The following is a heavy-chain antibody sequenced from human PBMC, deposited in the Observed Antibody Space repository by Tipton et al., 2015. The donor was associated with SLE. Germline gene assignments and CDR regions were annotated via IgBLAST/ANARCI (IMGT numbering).Heavy chain of an antibody. J-gene: IGHJ4*02. V-gene: IGHV3-21*01. CDR2: ISGSLSYI. CDR3: ARDHPPHY. CDR1: GFTFTNYW. Sequence: SLRLSCAASGFTFTNYWMHWVRQAPGKGLEWVSSISGSLSYIYYTDSVKGRFTISRDNPKSSLYLQMNSLRVEDTGIYYCARDHPPHYWGQGTLVTVSS.